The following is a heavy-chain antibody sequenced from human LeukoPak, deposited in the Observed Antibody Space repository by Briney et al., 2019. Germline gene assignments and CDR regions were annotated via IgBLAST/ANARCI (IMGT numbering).Heavy chain of an antibody. CDR3: VRDRRYHDSSGYQWFDY. V-gene: IGHV4-4*07. Sequence: PSETLSLTCTVSGGSMNNYYWSWIRQPAGGGLEWIGQVYTSGTTNYNPSLRRRVTMSVDTSKNQFSLKLNSVTAADTAVYYCVRDRRYHDSSGYQWFDYWGQGMLVTVSS. J-gene: IGHJ4*02. CDR2: VYTSGTT. D-gene: IGHD3-22*01. CDR1: GGSMNNYY.